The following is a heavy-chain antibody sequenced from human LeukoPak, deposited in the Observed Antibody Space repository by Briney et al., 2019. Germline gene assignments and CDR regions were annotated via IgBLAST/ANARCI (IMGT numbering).Heavy chain of an antibody. CDR3: ARDLAVAAAGIFDY. D-gene: IGHD6-13*01. V-gene: IGHV3-30-3*01. CDR2: ISYDGSNK. J-gene: IGHJ4*02. CDR1: GFTFSSYA. Sequence: GGSLRLSCAASGFTFSSYAMHWVRQAPGKGLEWVAVISYDGSNKYYADSVKGRFTISRDNSKNTPYLQMNSLRAEDTAVYYCARDLAVAAAGIFDYWGQGTLVTVSS.